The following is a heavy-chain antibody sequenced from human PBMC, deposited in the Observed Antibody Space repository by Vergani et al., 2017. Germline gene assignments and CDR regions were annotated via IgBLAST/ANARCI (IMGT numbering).Heavy chain of an antibody. Sequence: EVQVVESGGGLIKPGGSLRLSCAASGFTFSDFSMSWVRQAPGKGLEWVAFIGSSGPYINYADSVKGRFIISRDNTNNSLFLQLRSLRAEDAAVYYCARAYGRYDWFDYWGQRTLVTVSS. V-gene: IGHV3-21*06. CDR2: IGSSGPYI. D-gene: IGHD1-20*01. CDR1: GFTFSDFS. J-gene: IGHJ4*01. CDR3: ARAYGRYDWFDY.